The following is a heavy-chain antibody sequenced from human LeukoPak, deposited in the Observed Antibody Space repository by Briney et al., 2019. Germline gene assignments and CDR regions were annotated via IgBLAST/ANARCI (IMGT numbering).Heavy chain of an antibody. CDR2: IIPIFGTA. Sequence: ASVKVSCKASGGTFSSYAISWVRQAPGQGLEWMGGIIPIFGTANYAQKFQGRVTITADKSTSTAHMELSSLRSEDTAVYYCARGGAYYGSGIQSPNDYWGQGTLVTVSS. J-gene: IGHJ4*02. CDR1: GGTFSSYA. CDR3: ARGGAYYGSGIQSPNDY. V-gene: IGHV1-69*06. D-gene: IGHD3-10*01.